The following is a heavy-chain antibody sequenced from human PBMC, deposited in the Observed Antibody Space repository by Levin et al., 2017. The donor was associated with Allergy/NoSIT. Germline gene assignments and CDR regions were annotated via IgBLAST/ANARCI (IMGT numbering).Heavy chain of an antibody. CDR2: IYYSGST. CDR3: ARLRGSVGVRFLEWVFAFDP. V-gene: IGHV4-59*08. D-gene: IGHD3-3*01. Sequence: SETLSLTCTVSGGSISSYYWSWIRQPPGKGLEWIGYIYYSGSTNYNPSLKSRVTISVDTSKNQFSLKLSSVTAADTAVYYCARLRGSVGVRFLEWVFAFDPWGQGTLVTVSS. J-gene: IGHJ5*02. CDR1: GGSISSYY.